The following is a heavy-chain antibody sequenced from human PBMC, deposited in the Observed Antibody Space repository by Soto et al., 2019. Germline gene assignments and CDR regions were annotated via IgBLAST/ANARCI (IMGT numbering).Heavy chain of an antibody. V-gene: IGHV3-48*01. J-gene: IGHJ6*03. CDR1: GFTFSSYS. CDR2: ISSSSSTI. CDR3: AREYGDYPSTYYYMDV. Sequence: EVQLVESGGGLVQPGGSLRLSCAASGFTFSSYSMNWVRQAPGKGLEWVSYISSSSSTIYYADSVKGRFTISRDNAKNSLYLQMNSLRADDTAVYYCAREYGDYPSTYYYMDVWGKGTTVTVSS. D-gene: IGHD4-17*01.